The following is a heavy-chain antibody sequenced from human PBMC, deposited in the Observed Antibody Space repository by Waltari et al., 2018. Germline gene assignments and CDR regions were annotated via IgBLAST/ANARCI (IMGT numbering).Heavy chain of an antibody. CDR1: GASPTTGGFY. Sequence: QVHLQESAPGLGKPSETLSLTGTVAGASPTTGGFYWGWVRPRPGKGLECIGYVYYDGESFYSPSLTSRIVISLDKTKNQFSLNLGSVTAADTATYFCVRATAGAASPFDYWGKGTLVTVSS. CDR3: VRATAGAASPFDY. J-gene: IGHJ4*02. CDR2: VYYDGES. V-gene: IGHV4-31*03. D-gene: IGHD6-19*01.